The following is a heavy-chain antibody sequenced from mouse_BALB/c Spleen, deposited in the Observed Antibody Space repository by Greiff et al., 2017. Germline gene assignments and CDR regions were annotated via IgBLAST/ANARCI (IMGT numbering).Heavy chain of an antibody. J-gene: IGHJ2*01. D-gene: IGHD1-2*01. CDR3: ARRTPYYGYDY. Sequence: QVQLKQSGAELVRPGTSVKISCKASGYTFTNYWLGWVKQRPGHGLEWIGDIYPGGGYTNYNEKFKGKATLTADTSSSTAYMQLSSLTSEDSAVYFCARRTPYYGYDYWGQGTTLTVSS. V-gene: IGHV1-63*02. CDR2: IYPGGGYT. CDR1: GYTFTNYW.